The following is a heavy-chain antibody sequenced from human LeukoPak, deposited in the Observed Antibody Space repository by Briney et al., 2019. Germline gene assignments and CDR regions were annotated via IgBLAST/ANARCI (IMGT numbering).Heavy chain of an antibody. D-gene: IGHD6-19*01. V-gene: IGHV3-21*01. CDR2: ISSSSSYI. CDR3: ARDGGIAVAAPYYFDY. Sequence: GGSLRLSCAASGFTFSSYSMNWVRQAPGKGLDWVSSISSSSSYIYYADSVKGRFTISRDNAKNSLYLQMNSLRAEDTAVYYCARDGGIAVAAPYYFDYWGQGTLVTVSS. CDR1: GFTFSSYS. J-gene: IGHJ4*02.